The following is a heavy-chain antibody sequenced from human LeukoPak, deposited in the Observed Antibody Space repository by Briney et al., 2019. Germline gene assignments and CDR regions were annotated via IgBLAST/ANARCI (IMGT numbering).Heavy chain of an antibody. CDR2: ISAYNGNT. CDR3: ARDRGSGWYVYFDL. CDR1: GYTFTSYG. J-gene: IGHJ2*01. D-gene: IGHD6-19*01. Sequence: ASVKVSCKAPGYTFTSYGISWVRQAPGQGLEWMGWISAYNGNTNYAQKLQGRVTMTTDTSTSTAYMELRSLRSDDTAVYYCARDRGSGWYVYFDLWGRGTLVTVSS. V-gene: IGHV1-18*01.